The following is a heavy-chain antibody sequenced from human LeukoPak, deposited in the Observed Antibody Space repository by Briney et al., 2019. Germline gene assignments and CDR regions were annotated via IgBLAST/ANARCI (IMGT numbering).Heavy chain of an antibody. D-gene: IGHD1-26*01. CDR1: GFTFSSYW. V-gene: IGHV3-74*01. CDR2: IYSDGSST. J-gene: IGHJ4*02. Sequence: PGRSLRLSCVASGFTFSSYWMHWVRQAPGKGLVWVSRIYSDGSSTNYADSVKGRFTISRDNAKNTLYLQMNSLRAEDTAVYYCARDQRPVGATAFDYWGQGTLVTVSS. CDR3: ARDQRPVGATAFDY.